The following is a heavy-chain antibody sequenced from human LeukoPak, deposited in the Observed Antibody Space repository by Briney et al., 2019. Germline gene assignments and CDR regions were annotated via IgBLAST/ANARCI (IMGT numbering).Heavy chain of an antibody. CDR2: SNHSGST. Sequence: PSETLSLTCAVYGGSFSGYYWSRIRQPPGKGLEWIGESNHSGSTNYNPYLKSRVTIPVDTSKNQFSLKLSSVTAADTAVYYCARGAYYDFWSGYYTHWFDPWGQGTLVTV. V-gene: IGHV4-34*01. D-gene: IGHD3-3*01. CDR3: ARGAYYDFWSGYYTHWFDP. CDR1: GGSFSGYY. J-gene: IGHJ5*02.